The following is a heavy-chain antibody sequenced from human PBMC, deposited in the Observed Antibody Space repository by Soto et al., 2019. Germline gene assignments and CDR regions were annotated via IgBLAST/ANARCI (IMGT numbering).Heavy chain of an antibody. CDR2: ISSSSSTI. V-gene: IGHV3-48*01. CDR3: ARGVVGDRGFDYYYYMDD. Sequence: EVQLVESGGGLVQPGGSLRLSCAASGFTFSSYSMNWVRQAPGKGLEWVSYISSSSSTIYYADSVKGRFTISRDNAKNSLYLQMNSLRAEDTAVYYCARGVVGDRGFDYYYYMDDWGKGTTVTVSS. CDR1: GFTFSSYS. D-gene: IGHD3-16*01. J-gene: IGHJ6*03.